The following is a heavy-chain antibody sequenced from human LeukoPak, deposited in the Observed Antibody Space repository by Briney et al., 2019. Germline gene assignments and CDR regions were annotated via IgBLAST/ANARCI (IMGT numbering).Heavy chain of an antibody. V-gene: IGHV4-39*01. CDR1: GGSISSSSYY. CDR2: IYYSGST. Sequence: SETLSLTCTVSGGSISSSSYYWGWIRQPPGKGLEWIGSIYYSGSTYYNPSLKSRVTISVDTSKNQFSLKLSSVTAADTAVYYCARLPDMDVWGQGTTVTVSS. CDR3: ARLPDMDV. J-gene: IGHJ6*02.